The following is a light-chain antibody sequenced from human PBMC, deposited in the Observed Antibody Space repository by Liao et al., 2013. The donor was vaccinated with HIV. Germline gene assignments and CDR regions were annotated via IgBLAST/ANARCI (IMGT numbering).Light chain of an antibody. CDR3: QVWDSSSDHGV. Sequence: SYELTQPPSVSVSPGQTASIPCSGDKLGDKYACWYQQKPGQSPVLVIYQDTKRPSGIPERFSGSNSGNTATLTISRVEAGDEADYYCQVWDSSSDHGVFGGGTKLTVL. CDR1: KLGDKY. V-gene: IGLV3-1*01. J-gene: IGLJ3*02. CDR2: QDT.